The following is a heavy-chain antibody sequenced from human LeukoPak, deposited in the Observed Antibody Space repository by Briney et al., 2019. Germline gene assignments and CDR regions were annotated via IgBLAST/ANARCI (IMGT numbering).Heavy chain of an antibody. CDR1: GGSISSSSYY. D-gene: IGHD3-22*01. J-gene: IGHJ4*02. V-gene: IGHV4-39*07. CDR2: IYYSGST. Sequence: PSETLSLTCTVSGGSISSSSYYWGWIRQPPGKGLEWIGSIYYSGSTYYNPSLKSRVTISVDTSKNQFSLKLSSVTAADTAVYYCARDGGSYDSSGYYSDYWGQGTLVTVSS. CDR3: ARDGGSYDSSGYYSDY.